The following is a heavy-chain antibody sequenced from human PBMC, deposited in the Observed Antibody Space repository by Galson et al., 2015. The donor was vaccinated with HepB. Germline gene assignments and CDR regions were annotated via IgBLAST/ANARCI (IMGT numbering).Heavy chain of an antibody. CDR2: TYYRSKWYN. CDR1: GDSVSSNSAA. Sequence: CAISGDSVSSNSAAWNWIRQSPSRGLEWLGRTYYRSKWYNDYAVSVKSRITINPDTSKNQFSLQLNSVTPEDTAVYYCAREHTRIAAATARAGRLKPRDAFDIWGQGTMVTVSS. D-gene: IGHD6-13*01. CDR3: AREHTRIAAATARAGRLKPRDAFDI. J-gene: IGHJ3*02. V-gene: IGHV6-1*01.